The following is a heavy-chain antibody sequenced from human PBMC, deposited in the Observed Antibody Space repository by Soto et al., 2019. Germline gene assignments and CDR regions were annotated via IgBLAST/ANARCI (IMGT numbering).Heavy chain of an antibody. CDR2: INPSGGST. CDR1: GYTFTSYY. J-gene: IGHJ3*02. D-gene: IGHD2-15*01. Sequence: ASLKVSCKASGYTFTSYYMHWVRQAPGQGLEWMGIINPSGGSTSYAQKFQGRVTMTRDTSTSTVYMELSSLRSEDTAVYYCARAPGIVVVVAATYYAFDIWGQGTMVTVSS. V-gene: IGHV1-46*03. CDR3: ARAPGIVVVVAATYYAFDI.